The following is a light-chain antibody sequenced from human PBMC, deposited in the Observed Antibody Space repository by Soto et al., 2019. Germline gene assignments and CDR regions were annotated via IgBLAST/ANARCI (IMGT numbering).Light chain of an antibody. CDR3: QYYRGLSS. V-gene: IGKV1-5*01. Sequence: DIQMTQSPSTLSASVGDRVTITCRASQRISRYLAWYQQKPVEAPKLLIYDASSLQSGVPSRFSGSGSGTEFSLSITGLQPDDFATYYCQYYRGLSSFGPGTKVDIK. CDR1: QRISRY. J-gene: IGKJ3*01. CDR2: DAS.